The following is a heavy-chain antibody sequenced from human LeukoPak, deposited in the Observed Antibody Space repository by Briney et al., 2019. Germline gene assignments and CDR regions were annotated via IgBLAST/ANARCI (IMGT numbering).Heavy chain of an antibody. J-gene: IGHJ4*02. D-gene: IGHD3-3*01. V-gene: IGHV1-69*13. CDR1: GGTFSSYA. CDR3: ARGDFWSGYTYYFDY. Sequence: SVRVSCKASGGTFSSYAISWVRQAPGQGLEWMGGIIPIFGTANYAQKFQGRVTITADESTSTAYMELSSLRSEDTAVYYCARGDFWSGYTYYFDYWGQGTLVTVSS. CDR2: IIPIFGTA.